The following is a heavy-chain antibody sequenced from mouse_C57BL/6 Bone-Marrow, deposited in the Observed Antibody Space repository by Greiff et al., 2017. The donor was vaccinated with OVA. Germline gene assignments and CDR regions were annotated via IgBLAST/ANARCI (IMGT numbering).Heavy chain of an antibody. CDR3: ARSPSTMITGYAMDY. D-gene: IGHD2-4*01. J-gene: IGHJ4*01. CDR2: IHPNSGST. V-gene: IGHV1-64*01. Sequence: QVHVKQPGAELVKPGASVKLSCKASGYTFTSYWMHWVKQRPGQGLEWIGMIHPNSGSTNYNEKFKSKATLTVDKSSSTAYMQLSSLTSEDSAVYYCARSPSTMITGYAMDYWGQGTSVTVSS. CDR1: GYTFTSYW.